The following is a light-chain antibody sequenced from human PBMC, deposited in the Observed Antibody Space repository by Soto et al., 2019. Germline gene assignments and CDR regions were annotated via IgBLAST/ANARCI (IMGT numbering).Light chain of an antibody. CDR1: QSLLHYNGHNF. V-gene: IGKV2-28*01. Sequence: DVAVTHSPRSLPVTPGEPASISCRSSQSLLHYNGHNFLNWYLQKPGQSPQVLIYLGSNRASGVPDRFSGSGSGTDFTLKISRVEAEDVGVYYCMQALQTPLTFGQGTRLEIK. CDR3: MQALQTPLT. CDR2: LGS. J-gene: IGKJ5*01.